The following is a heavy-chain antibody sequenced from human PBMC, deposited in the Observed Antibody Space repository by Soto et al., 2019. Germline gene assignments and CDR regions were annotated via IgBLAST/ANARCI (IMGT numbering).Heavy chain of an antibody. CDR1: GFTFGSYV. Sequence: PVGSLRLSCAASGFTFGSYVIHWVRQAPGKGLEWVALIWYDGSQKYYADSVKGRFTISRDNSKNTLSLQMDSLRAEDTALYYCARGWSYDPYFDLWGQGTLVTVSS. CDR2: IWYDGSQK. CDR3: ARGWSYDPYFDL. V-gene: IGHV3-33*01. D-gene: IGHD3-10*01. J-gene: IGHJ4*02.